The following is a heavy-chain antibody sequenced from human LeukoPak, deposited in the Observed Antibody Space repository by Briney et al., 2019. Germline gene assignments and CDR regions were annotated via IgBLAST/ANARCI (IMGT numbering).Heavy chain of an antibody. CDR1: GDSVSSNSAA. CDR2: TYYRSKWYN. CDR3: ARDQAGLDY. V-gene: IGHV6-1*01. Sequence: SPTLSLTCAISGDSVSSNSAAWNWLRQSPSRGLERLGRTYYRSKWYNDYAVSVKSRINIKPDTSKNQFSLQLNSLTPEDTAVYYCARDQAGLDYWGQGTLVTVSS. D-gene: IGHD6-13*01. J-gene: IGHJ4*02.